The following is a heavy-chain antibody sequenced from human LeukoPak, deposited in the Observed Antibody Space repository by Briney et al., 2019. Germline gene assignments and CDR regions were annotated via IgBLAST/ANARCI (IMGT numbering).Heavy chain of an antibody. Sequence: GGSLRLSCAASGFTFSGSAMHWVRQASGKGLGWVGRIRSKANSYATAYAASVKGRFTISRDDSKNTAYLQMNSLKTEDTAVYYCTSQNRPRDYYDSSGDFDYWGQGTLVTVSS. CDR3: TSQNRPRDYYDSSGDFDY. V-gene: IGHV3-73*01. J-gene: IGHJ4*02. D-gene: IGHD3-22*01. CDR1: GFTFSGSA. CDR2: IRSKANSYAT.